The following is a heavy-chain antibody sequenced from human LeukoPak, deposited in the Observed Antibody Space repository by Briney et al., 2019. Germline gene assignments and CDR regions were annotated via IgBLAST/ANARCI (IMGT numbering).Heavy chain of an antibody. J-gene: IGHJ4*02. CDR1: GFSFNLFS. V-gene: IGHV3-30-3*01. CDR3: ARSRLGLWWSVIDY. Sequence: GRSLRLSCEASGFSFNLFSMYWIRQTPDKGLGWLAVTSHDETTKLYADSVKGRFTISRDNSKNTLYLQMNSLKLDDTAFYFCARSRLGLWWSVIDYWGQGTLVTVSA. CDR2: TSHDETTK. D-gene: IGHD2-8*02.